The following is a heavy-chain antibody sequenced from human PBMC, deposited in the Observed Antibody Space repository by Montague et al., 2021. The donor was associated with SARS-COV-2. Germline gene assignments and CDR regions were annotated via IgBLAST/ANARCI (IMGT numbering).Heavy chain of an antibody. CDR1: GGSFSGYY. J-gene: IGHJ4*02. CDR3: ARGARQGYGFRLGPFDS. CDR2: INHSGSA. D-gene: IGHD3-10*01. V-gene: IGHV4-34*01. Sequence: SETLSLTCAVYGGSFSGYYWNWIRQPPGKGLEWTGEINHSGSANYNPSLKSRVTMSVDTSKNQFSLKLSSVTAADTAVYYCARGARQGYGFRLGPFDSWGQGTLVTVSS.